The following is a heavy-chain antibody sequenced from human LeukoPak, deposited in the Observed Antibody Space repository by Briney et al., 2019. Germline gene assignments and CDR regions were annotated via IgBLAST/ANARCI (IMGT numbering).Heavy chain of an antibody. CDR2: ISYDGSHE. Sequence: GGSLRLSCAASGFNFGSYGMHWVRQAPGKGLEWVAVISYDGSHEYYADSVKGRFTISRGSSRNTLYLQMDSLRPEDTAMYYCSKSAVAGTHYYYYDIDVCGQGTTVTVSS. CDR3: SKSAVAGTHYYYYDIDV. J-gene: IGHJ6*02. D-gene: IGHD6-19*01. V-gene: IGHV3-30*18. CDR1: GFNFGSYG.